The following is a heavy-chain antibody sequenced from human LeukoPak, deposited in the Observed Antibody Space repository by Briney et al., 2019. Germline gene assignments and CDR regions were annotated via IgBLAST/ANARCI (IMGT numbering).Heavy chain of an antibody. CDR1: GGSISSGDYY. CDR3: ASTRVAGKNFDY. V-gene: IGHV4-30-4*01. Sequence: PSETLSLTCTVSGGSISSGDYYWSWIRQPPGKGLEWIGYIYYSGSTYYNPSLKSRVTISVDTSKNQFSLKLSSVTAADTAVYYCASTRVAGKNFDYWGQGTLVTVSS. D-gene: IGHD6-19*01. CDR2: IYYSGST. J-gene: IGHJ4*02.